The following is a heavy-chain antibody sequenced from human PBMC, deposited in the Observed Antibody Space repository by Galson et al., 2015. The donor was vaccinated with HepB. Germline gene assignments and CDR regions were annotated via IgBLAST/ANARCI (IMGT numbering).Heavy chain of an antibody. CDR2: INAGNGNT. D-gene: IGHD5-12*01. CDR3: ASVDIVATTGTANGDY. J-gene: IGHJ4*02. CDR1: GYTFTSYA. Sequence: SVKVSCKASGYTFTSYAMHWVRQAPGQRLEWMGWINAGNGNTKYSQKFQGRVTITRDTSASTAHMELSSLRSEDTAVYYCASVDIVATTGTANGDYWGQGTLVTVSS. V-gene: IGHV1-3*01.